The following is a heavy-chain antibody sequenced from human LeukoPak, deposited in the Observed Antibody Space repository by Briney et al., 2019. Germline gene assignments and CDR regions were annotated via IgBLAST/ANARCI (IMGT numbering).Heavy chain of an antibody. J-gene: IGHJ4*02. CDR1: GFTFSSAW. CDR3: ATWIGDS. D-gene: IGHD2-2*03. Sequence: GGSLTLSCAASGFTFSSAWMSWVRQAPGKGLEWVGRIRSKTDGGTADYAAPVKGRFTISRDDSKNTLYLQMNSLKTEDTAVYYCATWIGDSWGQGTLVTVSS. V-gene: IGHV3-15*05. CDR2: IRSKTDGGTA.